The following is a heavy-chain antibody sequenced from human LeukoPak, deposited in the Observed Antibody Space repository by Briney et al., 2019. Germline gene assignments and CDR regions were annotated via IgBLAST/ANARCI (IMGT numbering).Heavy chain of an antibody. CDR2: ISVSGNT. D-gene: IGHD2-15*01. Sequence: GGSLRLSCAASGFTLSSYAMSWVRQAPGKGLEWVSAISVSGNTYHADSVKGRFTISRDSSKNTLYLQMNSLRAEDTAVYYCARGCSSGGSCYTLDYWGQGTLVTVSS. J-gene: IGHJ4*02. CDR3: ARGCSSGGSCYTLDY. V-gene: IGHV3-23*01. CDR1: GFTLSSYA.